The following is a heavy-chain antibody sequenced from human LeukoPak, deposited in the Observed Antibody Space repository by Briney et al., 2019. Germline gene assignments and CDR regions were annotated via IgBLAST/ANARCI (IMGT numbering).Heavy chain of an antibody. CDR2: ISGSGGST. V-gene: IGHV3-23*01. CDR3: AKPLRDAGSFNYPYFDF. J-gene: IGHJ4*02. CDR1: GFTFSSYA. Sequence: GGSLRLSCAASGFTFSSYAMSWVRQAPGKGLEWVSAISGSGGSTYYADSVKGRFTISRDNSKNTLYLQMNSLRAEDTAVYYCAKPLRDAGSFNYPYFDFWGQGTLVTVSS. D-gene: IGHD5-24*01.